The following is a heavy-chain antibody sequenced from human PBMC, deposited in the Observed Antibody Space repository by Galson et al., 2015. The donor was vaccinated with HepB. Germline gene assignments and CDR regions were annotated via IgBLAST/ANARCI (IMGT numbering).Heavy chain of an antibody. CDR1: GYTFTGYH. CDR2: INPNSGGT. D-gene: IGHD1-7*01. CDR3: ARGTPQNWNYEGMLDY. J-gene: IGHJ4*02. Sequence: SVKVSCKASGYTFTGYHMHWVRQAPGQGLEWMGRINPNSGGTNYAQKLQGRVTMTRDTSISTAYMDLSRLRSDDTAVYYCARGTPQNWNYEGMLDYWGQGALVTVSP. V-gene: IGHV1-2*06.